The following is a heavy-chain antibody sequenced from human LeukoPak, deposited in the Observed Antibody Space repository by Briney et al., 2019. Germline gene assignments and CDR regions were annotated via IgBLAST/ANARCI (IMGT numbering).Heavy chain of an antibody. D-gene: IGHD3-3*01. CDR1: GFTFSSYA. Sequence: PGGSLRLSCAASGFTFSSYAMSWVRQASGKGLEWVSAISGSGGSTYYADSVKGRFTISRDNSKNTLYLQMNSLRAEDTAVYYCAKDPSVVIILNYFDYWGQGTLVTVSS. J-gene: IGHJ4*02. CDR2: ISGSGGST. V-gene: IGHV3-23*01. CDR3: AKDPSVVIILNYFDY.